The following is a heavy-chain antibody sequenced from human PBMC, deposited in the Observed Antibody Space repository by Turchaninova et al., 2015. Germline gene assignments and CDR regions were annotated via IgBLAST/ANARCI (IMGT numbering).Heavy chain of an antibody. D-gene: IGHD6-13*01. CDR2: ISYDGSNK. Sequence: QVQLVESGGGVVQPGRSLRLSCAASGFTFSSYGMHWVRQAPGKGLEWVAIISYDGSNKYYADSLKGRFTISRDNYKNTLYLQMNSLRAEDTAVYYCAKDLIRIAAAGSPFDYWGQGTLVTVSS. CDR1: GFTFSSYG. J-gene: IGHJ4*02. CDR3: AKDLIRIAAAGSPFDY. V-gene: IGHV3-30*18.